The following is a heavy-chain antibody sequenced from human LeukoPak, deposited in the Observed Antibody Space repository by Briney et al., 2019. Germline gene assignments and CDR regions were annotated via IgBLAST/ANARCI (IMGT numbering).Heavy chain of an antibody. CDR3: ARGGVVILSSSHYYFDY. CDR2: IYSGGST. D-gene: IGHD3-3*01. J-gene: IGHJ4*02. V-gene: IGHV3-66*01. CDR1: GFTVSSNY. Sequence: GGSLRLSCAASGFTVSSNYMSWVRQAPGKGLEWVSVIYSGGSTYYADSVKGRFTISRDNAKNSLYLQMNSLRAEDTAVYYCARGGVVILSSSHYYFDYWGQGTLVTVSS.